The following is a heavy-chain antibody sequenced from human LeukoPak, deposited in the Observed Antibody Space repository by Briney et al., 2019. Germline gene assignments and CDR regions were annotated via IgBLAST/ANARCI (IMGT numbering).Heavy chain of an antibody. CDR1: GFTFNTYA. CDR2: ISGSGGST. V-gene: IGHV3-23*01. CDR3: AKFDIVVVVADS. D-gene: IGHD2-15*01. Sequence: GGSLRLSCAASGFTFNTYAMSWVRQAPGKGLEWVSAISGSGGSTYYADSVKGRFTISRDNSKNTLYLQMNSLRAEDTAVYYCAKFDIVVVVADSWGQGTLVTVSS. J-gene: IGHJ4*02.